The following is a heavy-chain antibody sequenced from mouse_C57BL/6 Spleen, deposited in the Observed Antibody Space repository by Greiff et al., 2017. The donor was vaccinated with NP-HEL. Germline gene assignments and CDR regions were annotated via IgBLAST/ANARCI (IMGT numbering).Heavy chain of an antibody. V-gene: IGHV1-15*01. CDR2: IDPETGGT. CDR1: GYTFTDYE. Sequence: QVQLKQSGAELVRPGASVTLSCKASGYTFTDYEMHWVKQTPVHGLEWIGAIDPETGGTAYNQKFKGKAILTADKSSSTAYMELRSLTSEDSAVYYCTREKSSRSNFYYFDYWGQGTTLTVSS. D-gene: IGHD4-1*01. CDR3: TREKSSRSNFYYFDY. J-gene: IGHJ2*01.